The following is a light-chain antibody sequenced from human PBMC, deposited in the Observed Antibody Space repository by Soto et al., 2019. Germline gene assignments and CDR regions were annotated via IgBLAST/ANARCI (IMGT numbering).Light chain of an antibody. V-gene: IGKV3-15*01. CDR2: GAS. CDR3: QPHNNWPVVT. Sequence: EMVMTQSPATLSGSPGERVTLSCRASRSISRNLAWYQQKPGQAPRLLIYGASTRATAIPDRFSGSGSGTEFTLTINSLQSEDFAVYYCQPHNNWPVVTFGGGTRVEIK. CDR1: RSISRN. J-gene: IGKJ4*01.